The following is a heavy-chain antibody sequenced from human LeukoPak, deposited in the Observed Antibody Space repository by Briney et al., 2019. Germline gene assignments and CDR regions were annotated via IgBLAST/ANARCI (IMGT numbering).Heavy chain of an antibody. CDR2: ISGSGGST. CDR3: AKKGLTVTTYYFDY. V-gene: IGHV3-23*01. CDR1: RFTFSSYG. J-gene: IGHJ4*02. D-gene: IGHD4-17*01. Sequence: GGSLRLSCAASRFTFSSYGMNWVRQAPGKGLEWVSAISGSGGSTYYADSVKGRFTISRDNSKNTLYLQMNSLRAEDTAVYYCAKKGLTVTTYYFDYWGQGTLVTVSS.